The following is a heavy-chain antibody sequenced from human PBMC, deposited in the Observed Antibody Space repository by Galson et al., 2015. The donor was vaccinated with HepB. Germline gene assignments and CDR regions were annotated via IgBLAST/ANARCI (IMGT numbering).Heavy chain of an antibody. J-gene: IGHJ5*02. CDR2: INAGNGNT. CDR3: ARSGDYDSSGYYIVSWFDP. D-gene: IGHD3-22*01. Sequence: SVKVSCKASGYTFTSYAMHWVRQAPGQRLEWMGWINAGNGNTKYSQKFQGRVTITRDTSASTAYMELSSLRSEDTAVYYCARSGDYDSSGYYIVSWFDPWGQGTLVTVSS. V-gene: IGHV1-3*01. CDR1: GYTFTSYA.